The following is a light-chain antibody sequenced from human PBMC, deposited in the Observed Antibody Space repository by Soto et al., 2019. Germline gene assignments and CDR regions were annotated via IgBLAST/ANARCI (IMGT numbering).Light chain of an antibody. J-gene: IGLJ2*01. CDR1: SSNIGSNT. Sequence: QYVLTQPPSAYGTPGQRVTISCSGSSSNIGSNTVNWYQQLPGTAPKLLMYTNNQRPSGVPDRFSGSKSGTSASLAISGLQSEDEADYYCAAWDDSLNGVVFGGGTKVTVL. V-gene: IGLV1-44*01. CDR2: TNN. CDR3: AAWDDSLNGVV.